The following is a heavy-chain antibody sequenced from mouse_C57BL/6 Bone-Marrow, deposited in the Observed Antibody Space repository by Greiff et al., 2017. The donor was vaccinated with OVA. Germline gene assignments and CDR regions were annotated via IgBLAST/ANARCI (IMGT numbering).Heavy chain of an antibody. CDR3: ARMFITTVVARGFAY. D-gene: IGHD1-1*01. Sequence: VQLQQPGAELVKPGASVKLSCKASGYTFTSYWMHWVKQRPGQGLEWIGMIHPNSGSTNYNEKFKSKATLTVDKSSSTAYMQLSSLTSEDSAVYYCARMFITTVVARGFAYWGQGTLVTVSA. CDR2: IHPNSGST. CDR1: GYTFTSYW. J-gene: IGHJ3*01. V-gene: IGHV1-64*01.